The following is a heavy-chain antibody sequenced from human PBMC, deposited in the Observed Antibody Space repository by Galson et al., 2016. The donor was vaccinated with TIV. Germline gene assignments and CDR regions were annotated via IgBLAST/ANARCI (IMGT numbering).Heavy chain of an antibody. D-gene: IGHD3-3*01. J-gene: IGHJ4*02. V-gene: IGHV3-21*01. CDR3: SRSGVAIYSSIIGFEDYFDY. Sequence: SLRLSCAGSEFTFGRYTMNWVRQAPGKGLEWVSTISSTSIYIYYADSVRGRFTISRDNAKNSVFLHMNSLRAEDTAVYYCSRSGVAIYSSIIGFEDYFDYWGQGALVTGSS. CDR2: ISSTSIYI. CDR1: EFTFGRYT.